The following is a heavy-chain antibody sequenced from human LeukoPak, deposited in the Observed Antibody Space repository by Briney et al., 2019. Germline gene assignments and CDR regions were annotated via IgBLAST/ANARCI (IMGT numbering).Heavy chain of an antibody. CDR2: IRTTAEGAKYA. CDR3: ATDQRYAFDY. Sequence: PGGSLRLSCATSGFSFTDYPMNWVRQAPGKGLEWISNIRTTAEGAKYAYYADSVKGRVTISRDDGKNTLYQHMYSLRDDDTAVYYCATDQRYAFDYWGQGILVTVSS. V-gene: IGHV3-48*02. D-gene: IGHD3-9*01. J-gene: IGHJ4*02. CDR1: GFSFTDYP.